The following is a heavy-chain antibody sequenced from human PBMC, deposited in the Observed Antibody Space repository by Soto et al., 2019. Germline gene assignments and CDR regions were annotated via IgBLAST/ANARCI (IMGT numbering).Heavy chain of an antibody. J-gene: IGHJ4*02. CDR1: GFTFSSYD. D-gene: IGHD3-22*01. V-gene: IGHV3-13*04. CDR3: ARAIGPTLFDY. Sequence: HPGGSLRLSCSASGFTFSSYDMHWVRQGPGKGLEWVSAIGTAGDTNYAGSVKGRFTISRENAKNSLYLQMNSLRAGGTAIYFCARAIGPTLFDYWGQGTLVTVSS. CDR2: IGTAGDT.